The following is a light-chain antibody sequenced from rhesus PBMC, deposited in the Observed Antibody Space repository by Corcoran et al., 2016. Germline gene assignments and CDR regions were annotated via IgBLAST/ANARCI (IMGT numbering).Light chain of an antibody. Sequence: DIQMTQSPSSLSASVGDRVTITCRASQGITNDLAWYQQRPGETPKLLIYGASILQSGIPSRFSGSISGTDCTLTISSLQSEDFATYYCQHYYTTPWTFGPGTKVEIK. CDR3: QHYYTTPWT. CDR2: GAS. V-gene: IGKV1-25*01. J-gene: IGKJ1*01. CDR1: QGITND.